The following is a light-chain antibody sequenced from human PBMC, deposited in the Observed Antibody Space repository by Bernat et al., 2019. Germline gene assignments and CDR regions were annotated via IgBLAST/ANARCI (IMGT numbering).Light chain of an antibody. J-gene: IGLJ3*02. V-gene: IGLV2-23*02. CDR1: SRDIGNYNL. CDR2: GVT. Sequence: QSALTQPASVSGSPGQSITISCNGTSRDIGNYNLVSWYQHHPGTAPTLLIYGVTRRPSGVSNRFSGSKSGHTAFLTISGLEADDDADYYCCSYAGRTTFWVFGGGTKLTVL. CDR3: CSYAGRTTFWV.